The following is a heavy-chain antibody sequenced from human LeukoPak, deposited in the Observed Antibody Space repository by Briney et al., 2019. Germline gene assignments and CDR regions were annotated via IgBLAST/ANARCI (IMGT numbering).Heavy chain of an antibody. D-gene: IGHD3-3*01. CDR1: GGSISSYY. Sequence: SETLSLTCTVSGGSISSYYWSWIRQPPGKGLEWIGYIYYSGSTNYNPSLKSRVTISVDTSKNQFSLKLSSVTAADTAVYYCARSFGVAVNCYYYYGMDVWGQGTTVTVSS. CDR2: IYYSGST. J-gene: IGHJ6*02. CDR3: ARSFGVAVNCYYYYGMDV. V-gene: IGHV4-59*08.